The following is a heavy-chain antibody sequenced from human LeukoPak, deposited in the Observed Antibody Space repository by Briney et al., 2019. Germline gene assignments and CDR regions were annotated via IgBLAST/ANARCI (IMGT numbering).Heavy chain of an antibody. CDR1: GGSISSSSYY. Sequence: SETLSLACTVSGGSISSSSYYWGWIRQPPGKGLEWIGSIYYSGSTYYNPSPKSRVTISVDTSKNQFSLKLSSVTAADTAVYYCARDRAVAGGVDYWGQGTLVTVSS. D-gene: IGHD6-19*01. CDR3: ARDRAVAGGVDY. CDR2: IYYSGST. V-gene: IGHV4-39*07. J-gene: IGHJ4*02.